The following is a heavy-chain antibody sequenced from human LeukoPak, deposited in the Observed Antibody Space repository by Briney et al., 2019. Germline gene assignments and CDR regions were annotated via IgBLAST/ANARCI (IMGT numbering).Heavy chain of an antibody. CDR1: GGSISSYY. V-gene: IGHV4-34*01. Sequence: SETLSLTCTVSGGSISSYYWSWIRQPPGKGLEWIGEINHSGSTNYNPSLKSRVTISVDTSKNQFSLKLSSVTAADTAVYYCARGRRFLEYFQHWGQGTLVTVSS. CDR2: INHSGST. J-gene: IGHJ1*01. D-gene: IGHD3-3*01. CDR3: ARGRRFLEYFQH.